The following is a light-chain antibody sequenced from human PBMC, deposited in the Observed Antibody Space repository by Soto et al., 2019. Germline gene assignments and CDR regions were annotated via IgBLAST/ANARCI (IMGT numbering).Light chain of an antibody. CDR3: QQANSFPLT. CDR2: AAS. Sequence: DIQMTQSPSSGSASVGERVTITCRASQGINNWLAWYQQKPGKAPKLLIYAASSLQSAVPSRFSGSGFGTDFTLTISSLQSEDFATYFCQQANSFPLTFGGGTKVDIK. CDR1: QGINNW. J-gene: IGKJ4*01. V-gene: IGKV1-12*01.